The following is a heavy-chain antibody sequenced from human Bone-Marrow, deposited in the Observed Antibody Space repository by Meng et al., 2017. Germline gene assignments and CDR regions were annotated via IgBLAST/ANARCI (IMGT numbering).Heavy chain of an antibody. J-gene: IGHJ5*02. CDR2: IYYTGTT. CDR3: ARDTDFWSASNWFDP. Sequence: QVQLQESGPGLVKPSQTLSLTCTVSGGSISSGDYYWSWIRQPPGKVLEWIGYIYYTGTTYYNPSLKSRLTISVDTSKNQFSLNLTSVTAADTAVYYCARDTDFWSASNWFDPWGPGTLVTVSS. V-gene: IGHV4-30-4*08. D-gene: IGHD3-3*01. CDR1: GGSISSGDYY.